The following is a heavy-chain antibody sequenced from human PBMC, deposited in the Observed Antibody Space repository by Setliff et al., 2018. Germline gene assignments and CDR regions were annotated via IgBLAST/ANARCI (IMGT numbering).Heavy chain of an antibody. V-gene: IGHV4-59*08. Sequence: SETLSLTCSVSGASITSYYWSWIRQPPGKGLEWIAYIHNNGRIKYNPALKSRVTISLDTSKNRFSLNLNSATAADTAVYYCARHALSFDSAWDVWGKGTTVTVSS. CDR2: IHNNGRI. CDR3: ARHALSFDSAWDV. D-gene: IGHD3-9*01. J-gene: IGHJ6*04. CDR1: GASITSYY.